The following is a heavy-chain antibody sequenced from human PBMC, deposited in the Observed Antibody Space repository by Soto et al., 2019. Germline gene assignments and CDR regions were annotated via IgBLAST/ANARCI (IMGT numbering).Heavy chain of an antibody. CDR2: IWYDGSNT. V-gene: IGHV3-33*01. D-gene: IGHD3-22*01. J-gene: IGHJ3*02. Sequence: GGSLRLSCAASGFTFSSYCMHWVRQAPGKGLEWVAGIWYDGSNTSYANSVKGRLTISRDNSKNTMYLQMNRLRAEDTAVCYCGICGTTRIVVVPDGALDIWGQGTMVT. CDR1: GFTFSSYC. CDR3: GICGTTRIVVVPDGALDI.